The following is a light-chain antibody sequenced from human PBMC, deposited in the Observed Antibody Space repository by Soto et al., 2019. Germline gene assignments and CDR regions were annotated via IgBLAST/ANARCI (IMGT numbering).Light chain of an antibody. V-gene: IGKV3-15*01. CDR3: QQYHDWPLT. CDR1: QSVSSN. J-gene: IGKJ4*01. Sequence: EILMAQSPATLSVSPGERATLSCRASQSVSSNLAWYQQKPGQAPRLLIYGASTRDTGIPARFSGSGSGTEFTLTISRLQSEDCEVYYCQQYHDWPLTFGGGTKVDIK. CDR2: GAS.